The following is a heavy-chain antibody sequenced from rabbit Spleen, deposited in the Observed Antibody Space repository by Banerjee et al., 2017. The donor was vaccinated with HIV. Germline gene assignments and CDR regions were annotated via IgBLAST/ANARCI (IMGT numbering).Heavy chain of an antibody. J-gene: IGHJ4*01. V-gene: IGHV1S45*01. CDR3: AREKSGNYGHDL. CDR2: IDPIFGTT. CDR1: GFTLSSYYM. Sequence: QEHLKESGGGLVQPGGSLKLSCTASGFTLSSYYMNWVRQAPGKGLEWIGYIDPIFGTTYYASWAKGRFTISKTSSTTVTLQMTSLTATDTATYFCAREKSGNYGHDLWGPGTLVTVS. D-gene: IGHD6-1*01.